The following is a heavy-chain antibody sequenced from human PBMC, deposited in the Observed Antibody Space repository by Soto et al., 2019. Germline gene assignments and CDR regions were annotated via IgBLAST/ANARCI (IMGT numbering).Heavy chain of an antibody. V-gene: IGHV3-30*18. D-gene: IGHD1-26*01. CDR1: GFKFSTYG. Sequence: QVQLVESGGGVVQPGRSLRLSCGASGFKFSTYGMHWVRQAPGKGLEWVAVISYDGNNKDYADSVKGRFTISRDNSKNTADVQRNSLRAEDTAVYYCAKGLVGYVVGVQDYYSGMDVWGQGTTVAVSS. CDR3: AKGLVGYVVGVQDYYSGMDV. CDR2: ISYDGNNK. J-gene: IGHJ6*02.